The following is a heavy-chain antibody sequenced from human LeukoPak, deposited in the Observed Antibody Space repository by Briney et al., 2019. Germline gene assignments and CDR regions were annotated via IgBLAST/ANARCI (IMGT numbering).Heavy chain of an antibody. J-gene: IGHJ4*02. D-gene: IGHD4/OR15-4a*01. Sequence: GGSLRLSCAASGLTFSRHAMTWVRQSPGKGLEWVSSITSSGGSTYYADSVKGRFTISRDNSKNTVFLQMNGLRAEDTAVYYCATRPPDDTYFGVFDYWGQGTLVTVSS. V-gene: IGHV3-23*01. CDR3: ATRPPDDTYFGVFDY. CDR2: ITSSGGST. CDR1: GLTFSRHA.